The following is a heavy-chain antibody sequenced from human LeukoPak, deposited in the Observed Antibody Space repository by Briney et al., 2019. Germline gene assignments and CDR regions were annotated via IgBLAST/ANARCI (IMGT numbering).Heavy chain of an antibody. D-gene: IGHD6-19*01. Sequence: GESLKISCKVSGYSFTCYWIGWVRQMPGKGLEWMGIISPGDSDTTYSPSFQGQVTISADKSISTAYLQWTSLKASDTAMYYCARQYLSGHTDYWGQGTLVTVSS. CDR3: ARQYLSGHTDY. CDR2: ISPGDSDT. J-gene: IGHJ4*02. V-gene: IGHV5-51*01. CDR1: GYSFTCYW.